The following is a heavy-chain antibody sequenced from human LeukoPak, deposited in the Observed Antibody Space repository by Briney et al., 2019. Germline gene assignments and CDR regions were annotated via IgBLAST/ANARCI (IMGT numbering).Heavy chain of an antibody. CDR2: IYYSGST. D-gene: IGHD6-25*01. CDR3: ARERAALDAFDI. J-gene: IGHJ3*02. CDR1: GGSISSYY. Sequence: SETLSLTCTVSGGSISSYYWSWIRQPPGKGLEWIGYIYYSGSTNYNPSLKSRVTISVDTSKNQFSLKLSSVTAADTAAYYCARERAALDAFDIWGQGTMVTVSS. V-gene: IGHV4-59*01.